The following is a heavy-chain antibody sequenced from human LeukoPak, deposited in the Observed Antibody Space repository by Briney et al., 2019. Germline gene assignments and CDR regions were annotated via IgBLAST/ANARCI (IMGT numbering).Heavy chain of an antibody. CDR2: IYSGGST. Sequence: WSLRLSCTASGFTVSSNYMSWVRQAPGKGLEWVSVIYSGGSTYYADSVKGRFTISRDNAKNSLYLQMNSLRAEDTALYYCARASLYDNSAYYLDYWGQGTLVTVSS. V-gene: IGHV3-53*01. D-gene: IGHD3-22*01. CDR1: GFTVSSNY. J-gene: IGHJ4*02. CDR3: ARASLYDNSAYYLDY.